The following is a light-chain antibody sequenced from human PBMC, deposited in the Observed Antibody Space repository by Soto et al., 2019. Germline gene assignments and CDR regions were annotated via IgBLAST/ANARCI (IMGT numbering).Light chain of an antibody. CDR3: QQYASSRT. V-gene: IGKV3-20*01. Sequence: DILLTQSPGTLSLSPGERATLSCRASQSVVSSYVAWYQQKPGQAPRLLMYGASSRATGIPDRFSGSGSGTDFTLTITRLEPEDFAVYYCQQYASSRTFGQGTKVDIK. CDR2: GAS. J-gene: IGKJ1*01. CDR1: QSVVSSY.